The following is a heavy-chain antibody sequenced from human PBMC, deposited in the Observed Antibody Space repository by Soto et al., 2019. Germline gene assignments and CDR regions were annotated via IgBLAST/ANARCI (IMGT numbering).Heavy chain of an antibody. J-gene: IGHJ4*02. CDR3: AREIFY. CDR2: INSDGSST. Sequence: GGSLRLSCAASGFTFSSYSMNWVRQAPGKGLEWVSRINSDGSSTSYADSVKGRFTISRDNAKNTLYLQMNSLRAEDTAVYYCAREIFYWGQGTLVTVSS. CDR1: GFTFSSYS. D-gene: IGHD2-15*01. V-gene: IGHV3-74*01.